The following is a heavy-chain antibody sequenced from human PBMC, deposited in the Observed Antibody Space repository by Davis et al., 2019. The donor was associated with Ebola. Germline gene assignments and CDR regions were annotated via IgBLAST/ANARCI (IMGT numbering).Heavy chain of an antibody. D-gene: IGHD2-21*01. CDR2: TYYSSKWYK. V-gene: IGHV6-1*01. CDR1: GDSVSSNSGA. CDR3: VRLVWTPKGFDY. J-gene: IGHJ4*02. Sequence: HSQTLSLTCAISGDSVSSNSGAWNWIRQSPSRGLEWLGRTYYSSKWYKDYAVSVKSRITINPDTSKNQFSLQLNSVTPEDTAVYYCVRLVWTPKGFDYWGQGTQVTVSS.